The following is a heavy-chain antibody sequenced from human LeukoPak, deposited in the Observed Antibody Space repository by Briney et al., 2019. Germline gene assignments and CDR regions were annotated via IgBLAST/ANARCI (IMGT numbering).Heavy chain of an antibody. CDR3: ARDRVGSTDY. CDR2: ISGSGVTT. D-gene: IGHD1-26*01. CDR1: GFAFLNYG. J-gene: IGHJ4*02. Sequence: HPGGSLRLSCAASGFAFLNYGMSWVRQAPGKGLEWVSAISGSGVTTYYAGSVKGRFTISRDNSKNTLYLQMNSLRAEDTAVYYCARDRVGSTDYWGQGTLVTVSS. V-gene: IGHV3-23*01.